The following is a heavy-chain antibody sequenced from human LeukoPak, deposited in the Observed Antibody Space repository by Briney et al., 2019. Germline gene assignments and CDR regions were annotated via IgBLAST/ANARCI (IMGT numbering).Heavy chain of an antibody. CDR1: GYTFTSYD. Sequence: GASVKVSCKASGYTFTSYDINWVRQATGQGLEWMGWINTNTGNPTYAQGFTGRFVFSLDTSVSTAYLQISSLKAEDTAVYYCARGSNFDWLPQGYYYYMDVWGKGTTVTVSS. D-gene: IGHD3-9*01. CDR3: ARGSNFDWLPQGYYYYMDV. V-gene: IGHV7-4-1*02. J-gene: IGHJ6*03. CDR2: INTNTGNP.